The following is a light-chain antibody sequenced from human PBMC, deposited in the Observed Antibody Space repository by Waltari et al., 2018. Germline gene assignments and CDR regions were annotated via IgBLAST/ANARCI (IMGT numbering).Light chain of an antibody. Sequence: EIVLTQSPATLSLSPGERATLPCRASQSVSSYLAWYQQKPGQAPRLLIYDASNRATGIPARFSGSGSGTDFILTISSLEPEDFAVYYCQQRSNWPPAGITFGPGTKVDIK. J-gene: IGKJ3*01. CDR2: DAS. CDR3: QQRSNWPPAGIT. V-gene: IGKV3-11*01. CDR1: QSVSSY.